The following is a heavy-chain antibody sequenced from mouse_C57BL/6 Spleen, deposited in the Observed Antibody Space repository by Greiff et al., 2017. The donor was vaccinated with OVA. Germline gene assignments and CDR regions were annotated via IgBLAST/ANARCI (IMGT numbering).Heavy chain of an antibody. D-gene: IGHD1-1*01. CDR1: GYTFTSYW. CDR2: IDPSDSYT. Sequence: VQLQRPGAELVKPGASVKLSCKASGYTFTSYWMQWVKQRPGQGLEWIGEIDPSDSYTNYNQKFKGKAPLTVDTSSSTAYMQLSSLTSEDSAVYYCARGSYGSYYFDDWGQGTTLTVSS. V-gene: IGHV1-50*01. CDR3: ARGSYGSYYFDD. J-gene: IGHJ2*01.